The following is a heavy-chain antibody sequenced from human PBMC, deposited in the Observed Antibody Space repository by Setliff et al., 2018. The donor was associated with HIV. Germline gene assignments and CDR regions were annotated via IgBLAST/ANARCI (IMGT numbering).Heavy chain of an antibody. CDR2: IYYSGST. CDR1: DASISTYH. Sequence: PSETLSLTCTVSDASISTYHWSWLRQPPVKGLEWIGYIYYSGSTNYNPSLKSRVTISIDTSTNQFSLKLSSVTAADTAVYYCARLFIPNYFDPWGQGTLVTVSS. CDR3: ARLFIPNYFDP. J-gene: IGHJ5*02. V-gene: IGHV4-59*08. D-gene: IGHD2-21*01.